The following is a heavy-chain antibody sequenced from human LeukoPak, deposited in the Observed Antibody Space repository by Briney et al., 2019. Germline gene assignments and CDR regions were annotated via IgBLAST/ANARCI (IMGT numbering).Heavy chain of an antibody. CDR2: IYYSGST. CDR3: ARHYWAIDNWFDP. V-gene: IGHV4-39*01. J-gene: IGHJ5*02. D-gene: IGHD2-8*02. Sequence: SETLSLTCTVSGGFISSSSYYWGWIRQPPGKGLEWIGSIYYSGSTYYNPSLKSRVTISVDTSKNQFSLKLSSVTAADTAVYYCARHYWAIDNWFDPWGQGTPVTVSS. CDR1: GGFISSSSYY.